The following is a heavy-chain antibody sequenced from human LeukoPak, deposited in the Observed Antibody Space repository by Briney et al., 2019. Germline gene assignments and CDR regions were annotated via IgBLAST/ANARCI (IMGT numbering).Heavy chain of an antibody. D-gene: IGHD5-12*01. CDR3: ARDHAGLDIVAYLDY. V-gene: IGHV3-33*08. Sequence: GRSLRLSCAASGFTFSSYAMHWVRQAPGKGLEWVAVIWYDGSNKYYADSVKGRFTISRDNSKNTLYLQMNSLRAEDTAVYYCARDHAGLDIVAYLDYWGQGTLVTVSS. CDR1: GFTFSSYA. CDR2: IWYDGSNK. J-gene: IGHJ4*02.